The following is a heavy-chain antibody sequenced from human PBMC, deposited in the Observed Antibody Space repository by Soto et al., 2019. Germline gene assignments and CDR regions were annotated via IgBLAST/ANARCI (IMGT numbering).Heavy chain of an antibody. J-gene: IGHJ4*02. V-gene: IGHV1-2*04. CDR1: GYTFTGYY. Sequence: ASVKVSCKASGYTFTGYYMHWVRQAPGQGLEWMGWINPNSGGTNYAQKFQGWVTMTRDTSISTAYMELSRLRSDDTAVYYCARDSGRITGSYYNYWGQGTLVTVSS. D-gene: IGHD3-10*01. CDR3: ARDSGRITGSYYNY. CDR2: INPNSGGT.